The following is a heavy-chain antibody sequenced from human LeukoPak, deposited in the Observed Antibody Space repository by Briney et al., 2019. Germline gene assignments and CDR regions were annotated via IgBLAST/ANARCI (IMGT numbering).Heavy chain of an antibody. V-gene: IGHV3-30*19. CDR3: ARDLAVSGSFTHYFDY. CDR1: GFTFSSYG. CDR2: ISYDGSKK. Sequence: GGSLRLSCAASGFTFSSYGMHWVRQAPGKGLEWVAGISYDGSKKYYADSVRGRFTISRDNSKNTLFLQMNSLRAEDTAAYYCARDLAVSGSFTHYFDYWGQGTLVTVSS. D-gene: IGHD3-10*01. J-gene: IGHJ4*02.